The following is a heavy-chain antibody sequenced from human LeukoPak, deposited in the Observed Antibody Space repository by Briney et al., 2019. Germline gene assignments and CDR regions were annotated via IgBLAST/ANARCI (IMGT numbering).Heavy chain of an antibody. CDR2: IYYTGST. Sequence: SETLTLTCTASGGTISKYYWTWIRQPPGKGLEWVGYIYYTGSTNYNPSLGNRVTISVEASQNQFSLRLRSVTAADTAVYYCARAITIFGGGMDVWGRGTTVTVS. J-gene: IGHJ6*02. D-gene: IGHD3-3*01. CDR1: GGTISKYY. V-gene: IGHV4-59*12. CDR3: ARAITIFGGGMDV.